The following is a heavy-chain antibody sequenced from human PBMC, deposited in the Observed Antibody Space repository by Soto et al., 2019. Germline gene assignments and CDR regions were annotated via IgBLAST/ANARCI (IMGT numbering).Heavy chain of an antibody. CDR3: ARKCCGSSPWYGGYFDY. J-gene: IGHJ4*02. CDR1: GFTFSIYT. CDR2: ISDSGENT. Sequence: EVQLLESGGGLVQPGGSLRLSCAASGFTFSIYTMTWVRQAPGKGLEWVAGISDSGENTDYADSVKGRLTISRDNSKNTLYLHMSSLRAEDTAVYYCARKCCGSSPWYGGYFDYWGQGSLVAVSS. V-gene: IGHV3-23*01. D-gene: IGHD1-26*01.